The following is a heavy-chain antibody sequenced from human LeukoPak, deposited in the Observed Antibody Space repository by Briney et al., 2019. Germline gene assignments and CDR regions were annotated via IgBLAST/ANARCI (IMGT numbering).Heavy chain of an antibody. Sequence: APVKVSCKASGYSFTNFYIHWVRQAPGQGLEWMGIINPSGGSTNYAQKFQGRVTMTSDTSASTVYMDLSSLRSEDTAIYYCARDKSSSNWLDSWGQGTTVTASS. CDR2: INPSGGST. CDR1: GYSFTNFY. V-gene: IGHV1-46*01. CDR3: ARDKSSSNWLDS. J-gene: IGHJ5*01.